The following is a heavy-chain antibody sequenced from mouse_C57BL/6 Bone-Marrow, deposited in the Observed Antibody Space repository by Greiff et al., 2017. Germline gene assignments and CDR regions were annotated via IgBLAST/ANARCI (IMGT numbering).Heavy chain of an antibody. CDR3: AKTTPGSSLRFAY. J-gene: IGHJ3*01. CDR1: GYTFTSYW. Sequence: VKLQQPGTELVKPGASVKLSCKASGYTFTSYWMHWVKQRPGQGLEWIGNINPSNGGTNYNEKFKSKATLTVDKSSSTAYMQLSSLTSEDSAVYYCAKTTPGSSLRFAYWGQGTLVTVSA. CDR2: INPSNGGT. V-gene: IGHV1-53*01. D-gene: IGHD1-1*01.